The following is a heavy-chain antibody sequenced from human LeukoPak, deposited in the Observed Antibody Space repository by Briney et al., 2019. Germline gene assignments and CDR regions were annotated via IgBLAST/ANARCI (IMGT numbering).Heavy chain of an antibody. CDR2: IYYSGST. J-gene: IGHJ4*02. D-gene: IGHD6-19*01. V-gene: IGHV4-59*01. CDR1: GGSISSYY. Sequence: SETLSLTCTDSGGSISSYYWSWIRQPPGKGLEWIGYIYYSGSTNYNPSLKSRVTISVDTSKNQFSLKLSSVTAADTAVYYCAGVSGWYDYWGQGTLVTVSS. CDR3: AGVSGWYDY.